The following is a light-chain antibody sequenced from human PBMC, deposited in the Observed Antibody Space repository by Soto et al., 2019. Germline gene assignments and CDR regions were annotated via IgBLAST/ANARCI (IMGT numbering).Light chain of an antibody. V-gene: IGKV1-8*01. J-gene: IGKJ2*01. CDR2: AAS. CDR1: QGISSY. Sequence: AIRMTQSPSPFSASTGDRVTITCRASQGISSYLAWYQQKPGKAPKLLIYAASTLQSGVPSRFSGSGSGTDFTLTISGLQSEDVATYYCQQYYSYPPMYTFGQGTKLEIK. CDR3: QQYYSYPPMYT.